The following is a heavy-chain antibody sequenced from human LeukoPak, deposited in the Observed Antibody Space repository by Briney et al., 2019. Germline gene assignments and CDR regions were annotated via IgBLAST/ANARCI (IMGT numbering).Heavy chain of an antibody. CDR3: WLEKVVAAYFDS. D-gene: IGHD2-15*01. CDR1: GGSISSTGSF. Sequence: KASETLSFTCTVSGGSISSTGSFWGWIRQPPGKGLEWIGSIYSGGITYYNPSLKSRVTISEDTSKNQFSLKMTSMTAADTAIYYCWLEKVVAAYFDSWGQGTLVTVTS. CDR2: IYSGGIT. V-gene: IGHV4-39*07. J-gene: IGHJ4*02.